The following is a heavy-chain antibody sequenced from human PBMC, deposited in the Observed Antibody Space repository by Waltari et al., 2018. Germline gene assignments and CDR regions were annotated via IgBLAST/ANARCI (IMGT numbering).Heavy chain of an antibody. V-gene: IGHV4-34*01. CDR2: INHSGST. CDR1: GGSFSGYY. CDR3: ARGLSSGWYKGYYFDY. Sequence: QVQLQQWGAGLLKPSETLSLTCAVYGGSFSGYYWSWIRQPPGKGLEWIGEINHSGSTNYNPSLKSRVTISGDTSKNQFSLKLSSVTAADTAVYYCARGLSSGWYKGYYFDYWGQGTLVTVSS. D-gene: IGHD6-19*01. J-gene: IGHJ4*02.